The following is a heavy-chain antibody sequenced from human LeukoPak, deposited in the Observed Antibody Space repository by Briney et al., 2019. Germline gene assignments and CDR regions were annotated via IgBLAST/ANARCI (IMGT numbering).Heavy chain of an antibody. Sequence: SETLALNCTGSGGPIRRYFWSWIRQPPGKGPEWIGYIYYSGSTNYNPSLKSRVTISVDTSKNQFSLKLSSVTAADTAVYYCARYSSGWYVFDYWGQGTLVTVSS. CDR3: ARYSSGWYVFDY. D-gene: IGHD6-19*01. V-gene: IGHV4-59*08. CDR1: GGPIRRYF. CDR2: IYYSGST. J-gene: IGHJ4*02.